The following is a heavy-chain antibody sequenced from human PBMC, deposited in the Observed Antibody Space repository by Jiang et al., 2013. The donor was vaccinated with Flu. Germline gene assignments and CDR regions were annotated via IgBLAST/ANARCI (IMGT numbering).Heavy chain of an antibody. V-gene: IGHV1-18*01. Sequence: SGAEVKKPGASVKVSCKASGYTFSSYGITWVRQAPGQGLEWMGWISAYNGNTDYAQKLQGRVTMSTDTSTSTGYMELRSLRSDDTAVYYCGRGAGTKANTDTKYWGQGTLVTVSS. CDR2: ISAYNGNT. J-gene: IGHJ4*02. D-gene: IGHD6-13*01. CDR3: GRGAGTKANTDTKY. CDR1: GYTFSSYG.